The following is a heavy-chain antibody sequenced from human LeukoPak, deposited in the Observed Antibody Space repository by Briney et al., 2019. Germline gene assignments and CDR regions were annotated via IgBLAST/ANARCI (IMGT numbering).Heavy chain of an antibody. D-gene: IGHD4-11*01. CDR3: ARDPQLQYYGMDV. CDR1: GYTFTSYG. CDR2: ISAYNGNT. V-gene: IGHV1-18*01. Sequence: ASVKVSCTASGYTFTSYGISWVRQAPGQGLEWMGWISAYNGNTNYAQKLQGRVTMTTDTTTSTAYMELRSLRSDDTAVYYCARDPQLQYYGMDVWGQGTTVTVSS. J-gene: IGHJ6*02.